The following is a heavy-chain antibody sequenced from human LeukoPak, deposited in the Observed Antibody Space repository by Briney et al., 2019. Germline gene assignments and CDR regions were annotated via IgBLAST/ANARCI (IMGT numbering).Heavy chain of an antibody. V-gene: IGHV4-59*01. CDR1: GGSISSYY. Sequence: SETLSLTCTVSGGSISSYYWSWLRQPPGKGLEWIGYIYYSGSTNYNPSLKSRVTISVDTSKNQFSLKLSSVTAADTAVYYCARVRTQQLHRYFDYWGQGTLVTVSS. CDR2: IYYSGST. J-gene: IGHJ4*02. CDR3: ARVRTQQLHRYFDY. D-gene: IGHD6-13*01.